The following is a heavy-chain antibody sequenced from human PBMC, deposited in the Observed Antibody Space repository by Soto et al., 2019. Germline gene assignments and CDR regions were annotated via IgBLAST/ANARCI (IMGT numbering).Heavy chain of an antibody. Sequence: GGPLRLSCAASGFTFSSYSMNWVRQAPGKGLEWVSYISSSSSTIYYADSVKGRFTISRDNAKNSLYLQMNSLRAEDTAVYYCARSIVVVVAAKDYWGQGTLVTVSS. D-gene: IGHD2-15*01. CDR1: GFTFSSYS. CDR3: ARSIVVVVAAKDY. J-gene: IGHJ4*02. V-gene: IGHV3-48*01. CDR2: ISSSSSTI.